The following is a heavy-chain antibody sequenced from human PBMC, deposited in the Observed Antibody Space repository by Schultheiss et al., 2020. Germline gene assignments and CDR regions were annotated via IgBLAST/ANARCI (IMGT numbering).Heavy chain of an antibody. CDR1: GGSISSYY. J-gene: IGHJ4*02. D-gene: IGHD3-9*01. Sequence: SQTLSLTCTVYGGSISSYYWSWIRQPPGKGLEWIGYIYYSGSTNYNPSLKSRVTISVDTSKNQFSLRLSSVTAADTGIYYCARDRGGITIFGYFDYWGQGTLVTVSS. CDR3: ARDRGGITIFGYFDY. V-gene: IGHV4-59*01. CDR2: IYYSGST.